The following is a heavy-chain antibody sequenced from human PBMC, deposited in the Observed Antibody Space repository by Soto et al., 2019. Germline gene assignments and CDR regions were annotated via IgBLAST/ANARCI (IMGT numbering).Heavy chain of an antibody. CDR3: AKVYSSLDYYYYYMDV. J-gene: IGHJ6*03. V-gene: IGHV3-23*01. Sequence: GGSLRLSCAASGFTFSSYAMTWVRQAPGKGLEWVSVISSSVGRTHNADSVKGRFTISRDNSKNTLYLQMNSLRAEDTAVYYCAKVYSSLDYYYYYMDVLGKGTTVTVSS. CDR1: GFTFSSYA. D-gene: IGHD6-13*01. CDR2: ISSSVGRT.